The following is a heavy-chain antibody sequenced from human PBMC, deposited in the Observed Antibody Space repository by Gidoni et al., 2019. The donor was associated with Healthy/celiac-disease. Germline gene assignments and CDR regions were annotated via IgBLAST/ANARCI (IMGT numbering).Heavy chain of an antibody. Sequence: QLQLQESGPGLVKPSATLSLTCTVSGGSISSSSYYWGWIRQPPGKGLEWIGSIYYSGSTYYNPSLKSRVTISVDTSKNQFSLKLSSVTAADTAVYYCARLRCSGRPTCYYYYGMDVWGQGTTVTVSS. J-gene: IGHJ6*02. CDR2: IYYSGST. D-gene: IGHD3-10*02. CDR1: GGSISSSSYY. V-gene: IGHV4-39*01. CDR3: ARLRCSGRPTCYYYYGMDV.